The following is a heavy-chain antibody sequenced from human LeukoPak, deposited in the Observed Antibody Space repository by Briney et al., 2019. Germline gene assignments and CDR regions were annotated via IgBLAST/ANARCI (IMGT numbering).Heavy chain of an antibody. J-gene: IGHJ3*02. V-gene: IGHV1-18*01. CDR3: ATCSGGSCYPDAFDI. CDR1: GYTFTSYG. Sequence: ASVKVSCKASGYTFTSYGISWERQAPGQGLEWMGWISAYNGNTNHAQKVQGRVTMTTDTSTSTAYMELRSLRSDDTAVYYCATCSGGSCYPDAFDIWGQGTMVTVSS. D-gene: IGHD2-15*01. CDR2: ISAYNGNT.